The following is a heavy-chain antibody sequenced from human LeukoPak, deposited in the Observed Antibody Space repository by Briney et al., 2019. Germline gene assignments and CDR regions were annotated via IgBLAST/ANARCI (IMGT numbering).Heavy chain of an antibody. D-gene: IGHD3-10*01. CDR1: GGSISSSSYY. CDR2: IYYSGST. J-gene: IGHJ5*02. Sequence: PSETLSLTCTVSGGSISSSSYYWGWIRQPPGKGLEWIGSIYYSGSTYYNPSLKSRVTISVDTSKNQFSLRLSSVTAADTAVYYCARQTRLLWFGSRGSWFDPWGQGTLVTVSS. V-gene: IGHV4-39*01. CDR3: ARQTRLLWFGSRGSWFDP.